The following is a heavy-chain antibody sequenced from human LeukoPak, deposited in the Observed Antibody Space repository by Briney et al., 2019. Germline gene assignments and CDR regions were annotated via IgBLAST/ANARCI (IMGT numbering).Heavy chain of an antibody. Sequence: GGSLRLSCAASGFTFSSYWMHWVRQAPGKGLVWVSRINSDGSSTSYADSVKGRFAISRDNAKNTLYLQMNNLRAEDTAVYYCERVGFGIVTLGYWGQGTLVTVSS. CDR3: ERVGFGIVTLGY. CDR1: GFTFSSYW. D-gene: IGHD3-16*01. V-gene: IGHV3-74*01. J-gene: IGHJ4*02. CDR2: INSDGSST.